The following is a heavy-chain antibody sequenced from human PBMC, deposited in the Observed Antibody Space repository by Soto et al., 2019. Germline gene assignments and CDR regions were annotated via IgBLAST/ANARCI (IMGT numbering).Heavy chain of an antibody. CDR2: INPNSGGT. CDR1: GYTFTCYY. CDR3: ARERGAAAGSRTFDY. J-gene: IGHJ4*02. D-gene: IGHD6-13*01. Sequence: ASVKVSCKASGYTFTCYYMHWVRQAPGQGLEWMGWINPNSGGTNYAQKFQGWVTMTRDTSISTAYMELSRLRSDDTAVYYCARERGAAAGSRTFDYWGQGNLVTVSS. V-gene: IGHV1-2*04.